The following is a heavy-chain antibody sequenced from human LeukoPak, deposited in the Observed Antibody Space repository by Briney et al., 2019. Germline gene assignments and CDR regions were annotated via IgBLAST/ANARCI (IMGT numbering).Heavy chain of an antibody. CDR1: GYTFTGYY. J-gene: IGHJ6*02. CDR2: INPNSGGT. D-gene: IGHD6-19*01. CDR3: ARAAYSSGWYLSDYCGMDV. V-gene: IGHV1-2*02. Sequence: VASVKVSCKASGYTFTGYYMHWVRQAPGQGLEWMGWINPNSGGTNYAQKFQGRVTMTRDTSISTAYMELSRLRSDDTAVYYCARAAYSSGWYLSDYCGMDVWGQGTTVTVSS.